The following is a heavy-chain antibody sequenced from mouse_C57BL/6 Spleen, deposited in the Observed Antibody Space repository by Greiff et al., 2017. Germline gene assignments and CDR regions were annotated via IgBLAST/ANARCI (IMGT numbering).Heavy chain of an antibody. D-gene: IGHD1-1*01. CDR3: ARHEDATVVATGWYFDV. Sequence: EVKLMESGGGLVQPGGSLKLSCAASGFTFSDYGMAWVRQAPRKGPEWVAFISTLAYSIYYADTVTGRFTISRENAKNTLYLEMSSLRSEDTAMCYCARHEDATVVATGWYFDVWGTGTTVTVSS. V-gene: IGHV5-15*01. CDR1: GFTFSDYG. J-gene: IGHJ1*03. CDR2: ISTLAYSI.